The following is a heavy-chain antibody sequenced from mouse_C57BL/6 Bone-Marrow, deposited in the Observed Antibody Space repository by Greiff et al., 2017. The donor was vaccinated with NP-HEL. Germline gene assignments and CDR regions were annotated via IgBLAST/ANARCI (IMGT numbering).Heavy chain of an antibody. CDR3: ARRSNFDSAMDD. J-gene: IGHJ4*01. Sequence: QVQLQQSGAELVKPGASVKMSCKASGYTFTTYPIEWMKQSHGKCLEWIGNFHPYNDDTKYNEKFKGKAALTVEKSSITVYLALSRLTSDDSAVYYCARRSNFDSAMDDWGQGTSVTVSS. D-gene: IGHD1-1*01. CDR1: GYTFTTYP. V-gene: IGHV1-47*01. CDR2: FHPYNDDT.